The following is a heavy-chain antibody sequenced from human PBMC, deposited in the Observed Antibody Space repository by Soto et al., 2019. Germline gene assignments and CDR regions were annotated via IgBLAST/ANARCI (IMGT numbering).Heavy chain of an antibody. J-gene: IGHJ6*02. CDR1: GYTFTSYA. V-gene: IGHV1-3*01. D-gene: IGHD3-3*01. CDR3: ARWGGESVLRFLEWLDYYYYYGMDV. CDR2: INAGNGNT. Sequence: GASVKVSCKASGYTFTSYAMHWVRQAPGQRLEWMGWINAGNGNTKYSQKLQGRVNITRDTSASTAYMELSSLRSEDTAVYYCARWGGESVLRFLEWLDYYYYYGMDVWGQGTTVTVS.